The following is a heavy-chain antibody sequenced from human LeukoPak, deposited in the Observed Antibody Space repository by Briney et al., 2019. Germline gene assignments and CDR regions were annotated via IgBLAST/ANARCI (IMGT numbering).Heavy chain of an antibody. CDR1: GGSITGSY. J-gene: IGHJ4*02. V-gene: IGHV4-59*01. D-gene: IGHD4-17*01. CDR3: ARGIEAYGDYGY. Sequence: PSETLSLTCTVSGGSITGSYWSWIRQPPGKGLEWIAYMYNSGSTNYNPSLKSRVTISIDTSKNQFSLKLSSLTAADTAIYYCARGIEAYGDYGYWGQGILVTVSS. CDR2: MYNSGST.